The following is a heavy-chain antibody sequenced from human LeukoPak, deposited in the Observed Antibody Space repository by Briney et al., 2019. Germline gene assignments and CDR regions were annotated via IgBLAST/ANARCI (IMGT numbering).Heavy chain of an antibody. J-gene: IGHJ4*02. V-gene: IGHV4-30-4*01. CDR2: TYYSGST. D-gene: IGHD3-9*01. CDR1: GGSISSGDYY. CDR3: ARGTVDILTGSHNYFDY. Sequence: PSETLSLTCTVSGGSISSGDYYWSWIRQPPGKGLEWIGYTYYSGSTYYNPSLKSRVTISVDTSKNQFSLKLSSVTAADTAVYYCARGTVDILTGSHNYFDYWGQGTLVTVSS.